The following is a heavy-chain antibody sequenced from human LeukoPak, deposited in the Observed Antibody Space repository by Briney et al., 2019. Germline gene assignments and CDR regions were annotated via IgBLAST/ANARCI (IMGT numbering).Heavy chain of an antibody. D-gene: IGHD4-17*01. CDR2: IRQEGIKK. Sequence: GGSLRLSCAASGFIFSNYWMSWLRQAPGKGLEWVANIRQEGIKKDYVDSVEGRFTISRDNAQNSVYLQMTSLRAEDTAVYYCATDTGHGYFESWGQGTLVTVSS. J-gene: IGHJ4*02. V-gene: IGHV3-7*01. CDR3: ATDTGHGYFES. CDR1: GFIFSNYW.